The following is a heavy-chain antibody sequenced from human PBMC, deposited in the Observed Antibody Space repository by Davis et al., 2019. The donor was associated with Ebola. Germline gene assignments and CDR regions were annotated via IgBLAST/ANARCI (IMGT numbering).Heavy chain of an antibody. V-gene: IGHV3-23*01. Sequence: GGSLRLSCAASGFTFSSYWMSWVRQAPGKGLEWVSAISGSGGSTYYADSVKGRFTISRDNAKNSLYLQMNSLRDEDTAVYYCARDHYDSSGYGFDIWGQGTMVTVSS. CDR3: ARDHYDSSGYGFDI. J-gene: IGHJ3*02. CDR2: ISGSGGST. D-gene: IGHD3-22*01. CDR1: GFTFSSYW.